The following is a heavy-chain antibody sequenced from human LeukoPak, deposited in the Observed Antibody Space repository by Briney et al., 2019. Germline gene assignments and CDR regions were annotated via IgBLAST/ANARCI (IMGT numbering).Heavy chain of an antibody. Sequence: GGSLRLSCVVSGISLSNYAMTWVRQAPGKGLEWVSYISERGGSTTYADSVKGRFTISRDTSLNTLYLQMNNLRAEDTAVYFCAKRGVVIRGILVIGYHQEAYHYDFWGQGVLVTVSS. CDR3: AKRGVVIRGILVIGYHQEAYHYDF. CDR1: GISLSNYA. V-gene: IGHV3-23*01. CDR2: ISERGGST. D-gene: IGHD3-10*01. J-gene: IGHJ4*02.